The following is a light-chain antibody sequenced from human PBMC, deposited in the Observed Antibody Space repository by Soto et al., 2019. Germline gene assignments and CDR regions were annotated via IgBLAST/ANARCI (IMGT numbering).Light chain of an antibody. J-gene: IGKJ2*01. Sequence: EIVLTQSPGTLSFSPGERATLSCSASQSVSSSYLAWYQQKPGQAPWLLIYGASSRATGIPDRFSGSGSGTDFTLTISRLEAEDFAVYYCQQYGSSPRYTFGQGTKLEIK. CDR1: QSVSSSY. V-gene: IGKV3-20*01. CDR3: QQYGSSPRYT. CDR2: GAS.